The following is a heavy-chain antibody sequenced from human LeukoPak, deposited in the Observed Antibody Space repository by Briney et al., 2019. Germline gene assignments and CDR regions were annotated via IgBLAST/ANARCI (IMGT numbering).Heavy chain of an antibody. CDR1: GFTFRNYG. Sequence: GGSLRLSCAASGFTFRNYGMQWVRQAPGKGLEWLAVVSHDGGNKIYAESVKGRFTTSRDNSMNTLDLEMFSLRTEDTAVYYCTREFTSFNSGWYFQYWGQGAQVIVSS. CDR2: VSHDGGNK. V-gene: IGHV3-30*03. J-gene: IGHJ1*01. CDR3: TREFTSFNSGWYFQY. D-gene: IGHD6-25*01.